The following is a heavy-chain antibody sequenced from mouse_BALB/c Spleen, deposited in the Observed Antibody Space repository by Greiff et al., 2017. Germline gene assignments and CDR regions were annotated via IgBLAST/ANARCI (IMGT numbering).Heavy chain of an antibody. CDR3: GKMGDYVYYYAMDY. D-gene: IGHD2-4*01. CDR1: GFSLTSYG. Sequence: VKRMESGPGLVAPSQSLSITCTVSGFSLTSYGVSWVRQPPGKGLEWLGVIWGDGSTNYHSALKSRLSISKDNSKSQVFLKLNSLQTDDTATYYCGKMGDYVYYYAMDYWGQGTSVTVSS. J-gene: IGHJ4*01. CDR2: IWGDGST. V-gene: IGHV2-3*01.